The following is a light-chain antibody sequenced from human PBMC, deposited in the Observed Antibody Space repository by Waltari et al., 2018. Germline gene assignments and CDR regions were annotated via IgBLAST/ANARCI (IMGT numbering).Light chain of an antibody. CDR1: SSDIGGYNY. V-gene: IGLV2-8*01. J-gene: IGLJ2*01. Sequence: QSALTQPPSASGSPGHSVSIPCTGTSSDIGGYNYVSWYQQHPGKAPKLLIYEVTKPPSGLPDRFSASKSANTAALTVSGLQAEDVADYYCSSYAGINDVAFGGGTKLTVL. CDR3: SSYAGINDVA. CDR2: EVT.